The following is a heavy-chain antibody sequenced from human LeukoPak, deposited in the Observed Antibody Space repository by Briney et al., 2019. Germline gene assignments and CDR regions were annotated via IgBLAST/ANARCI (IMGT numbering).Heavy chain of an antibody. CDR3: ARGGLIDY. CDR2: IKEDGSDK. J-gene: IGHJ4*02. Sequence: GGSLRLSCGASGFTFSSYWMSWVRHAPGKGLEWVANIKEDGSDKYYVDSVKGRFTISRDNAKNTLYLQMNSLRDEDTAVYYCARGGLIDYWGQGTLVTVSS. V-gene: IGHV3-7*01. D-gene: IGHD5-12*01. CDR1: GFTFSSYW.